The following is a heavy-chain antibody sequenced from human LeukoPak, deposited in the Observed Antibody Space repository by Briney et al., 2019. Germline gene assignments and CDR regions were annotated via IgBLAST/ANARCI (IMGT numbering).Heavy chain of an antibody. Sequence: GGSLRLSCAASGFTFSNAWMSWVRQAPGKGLEWVGRIKSKTDGGTTEYAAPVKGRFTISRDDSKNTLYLQMNSLKTEDTAVYYCLVITMMDLDIWGQGTMVTVSS. D-gene: IGHD3-22*01. CDR3: LVITMMDLDI. CDR2: IKSKTDGGTT. V-gene: IGHV3-15*01. J-gene: IGHJ3*02. CDR1: GFTFSNAW.